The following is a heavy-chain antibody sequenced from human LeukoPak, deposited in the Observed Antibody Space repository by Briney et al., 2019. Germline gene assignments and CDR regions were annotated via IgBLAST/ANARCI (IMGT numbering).Heavy chain of an antibody. Sequence: GGSLRLSCAASGFTFSSYSMNWVRQAPGKGLEWVSSISSSSSYIYYADSVKGRFTISRDNAKNSLSLQMNSLRAEDTAVYYCARGGPYCSSTSCYYLGPIDYWGQGTLVTVSS. V-gene: IGHV3-21*01. CDR1: GFTFSSYS. J-gene: IGHJ4*02. CDR2: ISSSSSYI. D-gene: IGHD2-2*01. CDR3: ARGGPYCSSTSCYYLGPIDY.